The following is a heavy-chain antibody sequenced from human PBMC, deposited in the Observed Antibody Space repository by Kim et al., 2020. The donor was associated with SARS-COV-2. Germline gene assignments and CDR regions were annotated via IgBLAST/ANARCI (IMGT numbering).Heavy chain of an antibody. Sequence: GGSPRLSCAASGFTFSSYTMHWVRQAPGKGLEWVAMISNDGTNTYYADSVKGRFTISRDNSKNTLYLLLNSLTIEDTALYYCAIPNGDLPFDHWGQGTLV. CDR2: ISNDGTNT. J-gene: IGHJ4*02. D-gene: IGHD4-17*01. CDR1: GFTFSSYT. CDR3: AIPNGDLPFDH. V-gene: IGHV3-30*04.